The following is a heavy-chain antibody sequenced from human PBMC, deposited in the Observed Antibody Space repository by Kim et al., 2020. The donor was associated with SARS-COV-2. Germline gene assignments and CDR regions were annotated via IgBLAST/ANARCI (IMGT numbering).Heavy chain of an antibody. CDR2: IYYSGST. Sequence: SETLSLTCTVSGGSISSSSYYWGWIRQPPGKGLEWIGSIYYSGSTYYNPSLKSRVTISVDTSKNQFSLKLSSVTAADTAVYYCANYYYDSSGRDYWGQGTLVTVSS. D-gene: IGHD3-22*01. J-gene: IGHJ4*02. CDR1: GGSISSSSYY. V-gene: IGHV4-39*01. CDR3: ANYYYDSSGRDY.